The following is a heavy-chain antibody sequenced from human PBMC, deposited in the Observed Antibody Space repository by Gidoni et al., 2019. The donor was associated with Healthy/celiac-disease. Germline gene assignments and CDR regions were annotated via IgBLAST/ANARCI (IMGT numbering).Heavy chain of an antibody. V-gene: IGHV1-18*01. Sequence: QVQLVQSGAEVQTPGASVKVSHHASVYTFHSYGIRWVRQAPGHGREWMGLISAYNSNTNNAQKLEGRVTMTTDTSTSTAYRELRSLRSDDTAVYYCARDRRVVGATGYYFDYWGQGTLVTVSS. CDR1: VYTFHSYG. CDR3: ARDRRVVGATGYYFDY. CDR2: ISAYNSNT. D-gene: IGHD1-26*01. J-gene: IGHJ4*02.